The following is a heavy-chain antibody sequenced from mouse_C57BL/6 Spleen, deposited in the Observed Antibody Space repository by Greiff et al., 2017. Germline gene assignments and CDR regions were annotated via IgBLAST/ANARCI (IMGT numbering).Heavy chain of an antibody. CDR3: AREDSNRPMDY. D-gene: IGHD2-5*01. V-gene: IGHV1-55*01. Sequence: QVQLQQSGAELVKPGASVKMSCKASGYTFTSYWITWVKQRPGQGLEWIGDIYPGSGSTNYNEKFKSKATLTVDTSSSTAYMQLSSLTSEDSAVYYCAREDSNRPMDYWGQGTSVTVSS. J-gene: IGHJ4*01. CDR2: IYPGSGST. CDR1: GYTFTSYW.